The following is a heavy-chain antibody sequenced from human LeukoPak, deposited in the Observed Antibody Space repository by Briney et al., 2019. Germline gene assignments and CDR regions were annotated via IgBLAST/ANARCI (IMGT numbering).Heavy chain of an antibody. D-gene: IGHD3-22*01. CDR2: IWYDGSNK. CDR1: GFTFSSYG. CDR3: ARVGYDSSGYLGY. J-gene: IGHJ4*02. V-gene: IGHV3-33*08. Sequence: QAGGSLRLSCAASGFTFSSYGMHWVRQAPGKGLEWVAVIWYDGSNKYYADSVKGRFTISRDNSKNTLYLQMNSLRAEDTAMYYCARVGYDSSGYLGYWGQGTLVTVSS.